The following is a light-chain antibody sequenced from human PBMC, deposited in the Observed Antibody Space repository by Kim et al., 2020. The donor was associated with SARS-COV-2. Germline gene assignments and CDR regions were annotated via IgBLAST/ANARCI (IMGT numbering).Light chain of an antibody. J-gene: IGKJ2*01. V-gene: IGKV3-11*01. CDR1: QSVSSY. Sequence: SLSPGKRATLSCRASQSVSSYLAWYQQKPGQAPRLLIYDASNRATGIPARFRGSGSGTDFTLTISSLEPEDFAVYYCQQRSNWPPLFGQGTKLEI. CDR2: DAS. CDR3: QQRSNWPPL.